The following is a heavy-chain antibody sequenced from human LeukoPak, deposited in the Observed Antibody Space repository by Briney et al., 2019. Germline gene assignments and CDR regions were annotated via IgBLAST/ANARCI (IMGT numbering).Heavy chain of an antibody. V-gene: IGHV3-30*02. J-gene: IGHJ4*02. Sequence: GGSLRLSCAASGFTFSSYGMHWVRQAPGKGLEWVAFIRYHGSDKYYADSVKGRFTISRDHSKNTLYLQMDSLRAEDTAVYYCANAPYGDWSFDFWGQGTLVTVSS. CDR2: IRYHGSDK. CDR1: GFTFSSYG. D-gene: IGHD4-17*01. CDR3: ANAPYGDWSFDF.